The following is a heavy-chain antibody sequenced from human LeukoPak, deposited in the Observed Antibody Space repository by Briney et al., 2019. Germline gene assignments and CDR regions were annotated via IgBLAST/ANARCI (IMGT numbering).Heavy chain of an antibody. D-gene: IGHD6-13*01. CDR2: IYSTGST. Sequence: SETLSLTCTVSGGSISSYYWSWIRQPAGKGLGWIGRIYSTGSTNYNPSLKSRVTMPVDTSKNQFSLRLRSVTAADTAVYYCARQIASAGTAGFDFWGQGALVTVSS. V-gene: IGHV4-4*07. CDR3: ARQIASAGTAGFDF. CDR1: GGSISSYY. J-gene: IGHJ4*02.